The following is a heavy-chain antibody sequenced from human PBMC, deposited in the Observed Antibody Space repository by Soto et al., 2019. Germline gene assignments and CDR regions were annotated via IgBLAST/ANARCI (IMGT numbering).Heavy chain of an antibody. Sequence: QVPLVQSGAEVKKPGASVKVSCKASGYTFTSYGISWVRQAPGQGLEWMGWISAYNGNTNYAQKLQGRVTMTTDTSTSTAYMELRSLRSDDTAVYYCARDILGSSSWYYYYYGMDVWGQGTTVTVSS. CDR1: GYTFTSYG. CDR3: ARDILGSSSWYYYYYGMDV. D-gene: IGHD6-13*01. V-gene: IGHV1-18*01. CDR2: ISAYNGNT. J-gene: IGHJ6*02.